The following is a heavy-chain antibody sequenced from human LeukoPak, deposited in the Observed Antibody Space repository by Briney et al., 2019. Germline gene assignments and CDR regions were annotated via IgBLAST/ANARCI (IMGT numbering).Heavy chain of an antibody. CDR3: TTGHRMRGTYYFDY. D-gene: IGHD2-8*01. CDR1: GFTFSNAW. CDR2: IKSKTDGGTT. Sequence: PGGSLRLSCAASGFTFSNAWMSWVRQAPGKGLEWVGRIKSKTDGGTTDYAAPVKGRFTISRDDSKNTLYLQMNSLKTEDTAVYYCTTGHRMRGTYYFDYWGQGTLVTVSS. V-gene: IGHV3-15*01. J-gene: IGHJ4*02.